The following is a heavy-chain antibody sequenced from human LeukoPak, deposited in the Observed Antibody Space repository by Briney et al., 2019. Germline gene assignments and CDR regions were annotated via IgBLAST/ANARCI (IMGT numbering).Heavy chain of an antibody. Sequence: ASVKVSCKASGYTFTSCDINWLRQATGHGLEWMGWMNPNSGNTGYAQKFQGRVTMTRNTSISTAYMELSSLTSEDTAVYYCAREHNWDYVGDRRFDPWGQGTLVTVSS. CDR3: AREHNWDYVGDRRFDP. D-gene: IGHD1-7*01. V-gene: IGHV1-8*01. CDR1: GYTFTSCD. J-gene: IGHJ5*02. CDR2: MNPNSGNT.